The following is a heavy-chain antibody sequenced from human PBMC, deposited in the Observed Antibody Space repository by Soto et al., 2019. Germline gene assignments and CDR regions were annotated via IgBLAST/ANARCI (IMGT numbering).Heavy chain of an antibody. CDR1: GFTFSNAW. CDR2: IKSKTDGGTT. J-gene: IGHJ3*02. CDR3: TTGYCSSTSCYPRVAFDI. D-gene: IGHD2-2*01. V-gene: IGHV3-15*01. Sequence: VQLVESGGGLVKPGGSLRLSCAASGFTFSNAWMSWVRQAPGKGLEWVGRIKSKTDGGTTDYAAPVKGRFTISRDDSKNTLYLQMNSLKTEDTAVYYCTTGYCSSTSCYPRVAFDIWGQGTMVTVSS.